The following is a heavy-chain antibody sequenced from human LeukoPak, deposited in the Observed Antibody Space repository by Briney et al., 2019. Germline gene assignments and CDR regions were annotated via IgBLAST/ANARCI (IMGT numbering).Heavy chain of an antibody. CDR3: AKDPRESSIATRPHYFDY. D-gene: IGHD6-6*01. Sequence: GGSLRLSCVASGFTFSSYGTSWVRQAPGKGLEWVSAISGGGGSTYYADSVKGRFTISRDSSRNVVYLQMNSLRAEDTAVYYCAKDPRESSIATRPHYFDYWGQGILVTVSS. CDR2: ISGGGGST. J-gene: IGHJ4*02. CDR1: GFTFSSYG. V-gene: IGHV3-23*01.